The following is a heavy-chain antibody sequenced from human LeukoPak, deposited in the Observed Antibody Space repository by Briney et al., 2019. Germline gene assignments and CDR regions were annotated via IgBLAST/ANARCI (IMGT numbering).Heavy chain of an antibody. CDR2: IYYSGST. CDR3: AREVSHYDFWSGATLFDP. Sequence: ASETLSLTCAVYGGSFSGYYWSWIRQPPGKGLEWIGYIYYSGSTYYNPSLKSRVTISVDTSKNQFSLKLSSVTAADTAVYYCAREVSHYDFWSGATLFDPWGQGTLVTVSS. D-gene: IGHD3-3*01. J-gene: IGHJ5*02. V-gene: IGHV4-30-4*01. CDR1: GGSFSGYY.